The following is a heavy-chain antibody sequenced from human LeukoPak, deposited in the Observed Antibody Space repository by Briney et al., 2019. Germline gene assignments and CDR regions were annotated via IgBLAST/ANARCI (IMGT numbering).Heavy chain of an antibody. Sequence: PGGSLRLSCVASGFTFRSYAMSWVRQAPRKGLEWVSAISGSGASTCYADAVKGRFTISRDNSRNTLYLQMNSLRAEDTAVYSCAKNLLGSGAYSWYFDLWGRGTLVIVSS. CDR3: AKNLLGSGAYSWYFDL. CDR2: ISGSGAST. J-gene: IGHJ2*01. D-gene: IGHD1-26*01. CDR1: GFTFRSYA. V-gene: IGHV3-23*01.